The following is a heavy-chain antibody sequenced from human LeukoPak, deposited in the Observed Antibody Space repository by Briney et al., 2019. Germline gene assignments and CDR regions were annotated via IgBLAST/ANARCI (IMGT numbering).Heavy chain of an antibody. D-gene: IGHD3-10*01. CDR2: VFASGNT. CDR1: GGSIGSYG. CDR3: ARGRDYDGSRSSYFDF. J-gene: IGHJ4*02. V-gene: IGHV4-4*07. Sequence: SETLSLTCTVSGGSIGSYGWSWVQQPAGKDLEWIGRVFASGNTDYNPSLQSRVTMSVDPSKNQFSLQLRSVTAADTALYFCARGRDYDGSRSSYFDFWGQGTLVTVSS.